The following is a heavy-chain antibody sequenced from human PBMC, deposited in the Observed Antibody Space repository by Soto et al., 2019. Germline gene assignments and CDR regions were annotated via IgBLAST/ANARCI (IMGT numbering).Heavy chain of an antibody. D-gene: IGHD2-15*01. J-gene: IGHJ4*02. CDR1: GGSISPFY. CDR3: ASVGGVAAGTFDY. V-gene: IGHV4-59*01. Sequence: QVQLQESGPGVVKPSETLSLTCTVSGGSISPFYWSWVRQPPGKGLEWIGYLYYSGNTNYNPSLKSRVTISVDASKNQVSLGLTSVTAADTAVYYCASVGGVAAGTFDYWGQETVVTVSS. CDR2: LYYSGNT.